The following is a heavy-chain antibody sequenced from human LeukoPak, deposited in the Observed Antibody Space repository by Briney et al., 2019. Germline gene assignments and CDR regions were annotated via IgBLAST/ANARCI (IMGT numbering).Heavy chain of an antibody. CDR1: GYTFTSYG. CDR3: ARAWGGYCSGGSCSNWFDP. J-gene: IGHJ5*02. CDR2: ISAYNGNT. D-gene: IGHD2-15*01. V-gene: IGHV1-18*01. Sequence: GASVKVSCKASGYTFTSYGISWVRQAPGQGLEWMGWISAYNGNTNYAQKLQGRVTMTTDTTTSTAYMELRSLRSDDTAVYYCARAWGGYCSGGSCSNWFDPWGQGTLVTVSS.